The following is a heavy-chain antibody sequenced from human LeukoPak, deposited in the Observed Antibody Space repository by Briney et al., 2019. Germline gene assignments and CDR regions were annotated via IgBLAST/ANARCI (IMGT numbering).Heavy chain of an antibody. V-gene: IGHV1-8*03. CDR1: GYTFTSYD. CDR2: MNPNSGNT. Sequence: ASVKVSCKASGYTFTSYDINWVRQATGQGLEWMGWMNPNSGNTGYAQKFQGRVTITRNTSISTAYMELSGLRSEDTAVYYCARNGYSSSYYYYYYYYMDVWGKGTTVTVSS. CDR3: ARNGYSSSYYYYYYYYMDV. J-gene: IGHJ6*03. D-gene: IGHD6-13*01.